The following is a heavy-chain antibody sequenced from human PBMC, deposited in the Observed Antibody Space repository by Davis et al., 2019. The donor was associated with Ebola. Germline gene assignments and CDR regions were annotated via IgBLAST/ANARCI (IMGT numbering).Heavy chain of an antibody. CDR2: ISYDEREK. Sequence: PGGSLRLSCAASGFTFSTYAMHWVRQAPGKGLEWLAVISYDEREKYYADSVKGRFTISRDNSKNTLYLQMNSLRAEDTAVYYCARDCCHHRGMVWRVYYYGMDVWGKGTTVTVSS. D-gene: IGHD5-18*01. CDR3: ARDCCHHRGMVWRVYYYGMDV. CDR1: GFTFSTYA. J-gene: IGHJ6*04. V-gene: IGHV3-30*04.